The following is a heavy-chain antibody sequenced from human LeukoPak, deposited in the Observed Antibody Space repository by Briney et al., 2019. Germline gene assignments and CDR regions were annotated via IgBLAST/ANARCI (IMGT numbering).Heavy chain of an antibody. J-gene: IGHJ4*02. V-gene: IGHV3-30*18. CDR3: AKDPQVGAAAYYFDS. Sequence: GGSLRLSCAASGFTYSRYGLHWVRQAPGKGLEWVAVIANDGKDKKYADSVKGRFTISRDNSKSTLYLQMNSLRAEDTAMYYCAKDPQVGAAAYYFDSWGQGTLVTVSS. CDR2: IANDGKDK. CDR1: GFTYSRYG. D-gene: IGHD2-2*01.